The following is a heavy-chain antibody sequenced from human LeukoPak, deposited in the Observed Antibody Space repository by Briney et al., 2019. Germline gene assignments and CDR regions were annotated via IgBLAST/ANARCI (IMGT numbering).Heavy chain of an antibody. V-gene: IGHV3-48*01. CDR2: ISSTSSTI. J-gene: IGHJ3*02. CDR3: ARDEGAFDI. Sequence: GGSLRLSCAASGFTFSSYWMSWVRQAPGKGLEWVSYISSTSSTIYFADSVKGRFTISRDNAKNSLYLQMNSLRAEDTAVYYCARDEGAFDIWGQGTMVTVSS. CDR1: GFTFSSYW.